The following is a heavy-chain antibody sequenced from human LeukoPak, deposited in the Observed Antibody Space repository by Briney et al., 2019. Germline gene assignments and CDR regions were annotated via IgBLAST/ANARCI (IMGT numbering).Heavy chain of an antibody. V-gene: IGHV3-66*01. CDR3: ARDSDRAGHLWSVADY. CDR1: GFTVSSNY. J-gene: IGHJ4*02. Sequence: PGGSLRLSCAASGFTVSSNYMSWVRQAPGKGLEWVSVIYSDGSTYYADSVKGRFTISRDNSKNTLYLQMNSLRAEDTAVYYCARDSDRAGHLWSVADYWGQGTLVTVSS. D-gene: IGHD3-10*01. CDR2: IYSDGST.